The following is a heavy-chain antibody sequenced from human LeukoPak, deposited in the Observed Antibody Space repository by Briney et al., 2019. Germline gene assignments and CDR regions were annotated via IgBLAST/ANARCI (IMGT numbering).Heavy chain of an antibody. CDR1: GFTFSSYW. Sequence: PGGSLRLSCAASGFTFSSYWMSWVRQAPGKGLEWEANIKQDGSEKYYVDSVKGRFTISRDNAKNSLYLQMNSLRAEDTAVYYCARDSSGWYLVYYFDYWGQGTLVTVSS. V-gene: IGHV3-7*01. CDR3: ARDSSGWYLVYYFDY. CDR2: IKQDGSEK. J-gene: IGHJ4*02. D-gene: IGHD6-19*01.